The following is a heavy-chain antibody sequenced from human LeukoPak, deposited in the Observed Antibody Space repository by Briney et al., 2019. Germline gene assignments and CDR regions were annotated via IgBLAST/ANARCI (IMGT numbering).Heavy chain of an antibody. CDR3: AKMRWCCAFDI. J-gene: IGHJ3*02. Sequence: GGSLRLSCAASGFTFSSFGVTWVRQAPGKGLEWVSVISGSGDTTYCADSVKGRFTISRDNSKNTLYLQMNSLRAEDTAVYYCAKMRWCCAFDIWGQGTMVTVSS. V-gene: IGHV3-23*01. CDR2: ISGSGDTT. D-gene: IGHD2-8*02. CDR1: GFTFSSFG.